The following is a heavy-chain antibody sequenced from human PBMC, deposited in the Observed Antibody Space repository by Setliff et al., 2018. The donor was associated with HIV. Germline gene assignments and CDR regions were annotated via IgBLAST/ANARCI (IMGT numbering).Heavy chain of an antibody. CDR1: GGSISSGSYY. V-gene: IGHV4-61*02. CDR3: ARGNYYNMWADPFDY. CDR2: IYTSGTT. J-gene: IGHJ4*02. Sequence: SETLSLTCTVSGGSISSGSYYWSWIRQPAGKGLEWIGRIYTSGTTYYNSSLKSRVRISVDTSTNQFSLNVTSVTAADTAVYYCARGNYYNMWADPFDYWGQGTLVTVSS. D-gene: IGHD3-10*01.